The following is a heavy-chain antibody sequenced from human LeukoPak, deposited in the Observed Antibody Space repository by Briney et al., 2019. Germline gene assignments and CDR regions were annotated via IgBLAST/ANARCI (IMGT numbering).Heavy chain of an antibody. J-gene: IGHJ4*02. D-gene: IGHD2-15*01. CDR1: GFTFSNAW. Sequence: QSGGSLRLSCAASGFTFSNAWMSWVRQAPEKGLEWVGRIKSKTDGATTDYAAPVKGRFTISRDDSKNTLYLQMNSLKTEDTAVYYCTTDRLMVAANFDYWGQGTLVTVSS. CDR2: IKSKTDGATT. CDR3: TTDRLMVAANFDY. V-gene: IGHV3-15*01.